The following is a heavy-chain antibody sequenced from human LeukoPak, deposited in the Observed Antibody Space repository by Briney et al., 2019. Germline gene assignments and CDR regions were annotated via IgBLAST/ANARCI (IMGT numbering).Heavy chain of an antibody. Sequence: PSETLSLTCAVSGYSISSGYYWGWIRQPPGKGLEWIGSIYHSGSTYYNPSLKSRVTISVDTSKNQFSLKLSPVTAADTAVYYCARGGGWLQLRGTNLDYWGQGTLVTVSS. CDR2: IYHSGST. CDR1: GYSISSGYY. V-gene: IGHV4-38-2*01. CDR3: ARGGGWLQLRGTNLDY. D-gene: IGHD5-24*01. J-gene: IGHJ4*02.